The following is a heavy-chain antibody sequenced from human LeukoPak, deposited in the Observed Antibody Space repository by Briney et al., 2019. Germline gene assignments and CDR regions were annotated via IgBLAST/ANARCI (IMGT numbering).Heavy chain of an antibody. D-gene: IGHD3-10*01. Sequence: GGSLRLSCAAYGFTFSSYAMHWVRQAPGKGLEWVAVISYDGSNKYYADSVKGRFTISRDNSKNTLYLQMNSLRAEDTAVYYCARDGSPSGPDFDYWGQGTLVTVSS. CDR2: ISYDGSNK. V-gene: IGHV3-30*04. J-gene: IGHJ4*02. CDR3: ARDGSPSGPDFDY. CDR1: GFTFSSYA.